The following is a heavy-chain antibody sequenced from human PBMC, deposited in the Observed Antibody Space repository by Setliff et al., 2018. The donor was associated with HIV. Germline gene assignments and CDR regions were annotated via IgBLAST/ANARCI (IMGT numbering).Heavy chain of an antibody. CDR2: IISIFDKA. J-gene: IGHJ3*02. CDR3: ARGGVRGYSYGEAFDI. CDR1: GGPFNTYA. D-gene: IGHD5-18*01. Sequence: GASVKVSCKSSGGPFNTYAINWVRQAPGQGLEWMGGIISIFDKANYAQKFHGRLTITADDSTRTVYMELNSLGSGDTAVYYCARGGVRGYSYGEAFDIWGQGTLVTVSS. V-gene: IGHV1-69*13.